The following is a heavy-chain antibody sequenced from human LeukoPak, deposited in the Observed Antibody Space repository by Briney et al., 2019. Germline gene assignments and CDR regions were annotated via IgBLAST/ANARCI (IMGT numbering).Heavy chain of an antibody. J-gene: IGHJ5*02. CDR3: ARDPYHRLGPPLDL. D-gene: IGHD1-14*01. V-gene: IGHV1-18*01. Sequence: ASVKVSFKSSGYTFTNSDITWVRQAPGQGLEWMGRISTSNGDTNYAAKLQGRVTMTTDTSTSTVYMELGSLTFDDPAVYFCARDPYHRLGPPLDLWGQGTLVTVSS. CDR2: ISTSNGDT. CDR1: GYTFTNSD.